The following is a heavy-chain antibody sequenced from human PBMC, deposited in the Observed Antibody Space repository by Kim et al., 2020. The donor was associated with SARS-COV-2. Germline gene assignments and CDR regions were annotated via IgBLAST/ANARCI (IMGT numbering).Heavy chain of an antibody. CDR3: ARTWRSSSWYYFDY. Sequence: NPALKSRVTISVDTSKNQFSLKLSSVTAAETAVYYCARTWRSSSWYYFDYWGQGTLVTVSS. J-gene: IGHJ4*02. V-gene: IGHV4-34*01. D-gene: IGHD6-13*01.